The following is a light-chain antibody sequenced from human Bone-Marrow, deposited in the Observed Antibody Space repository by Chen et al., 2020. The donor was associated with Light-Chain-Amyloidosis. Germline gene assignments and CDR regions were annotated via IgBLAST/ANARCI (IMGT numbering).Light chain of an antibody. Sequence: SYVLTQPSSVSVAPGQTATIACGGNNIGSTSVHWYQPTPGQAPLLVVYDDRARPSGIPERLSGSNSGNTATLTISRVEAGDEADYYCQVWDRSSDRPVFGGGTKLTVL. CDR1: NIGSTS. CDR3: QVWDRSSDRPV. V-gene: IGLV3-21*02. J-gene: IGLJ3*02. CDR2: DDR.